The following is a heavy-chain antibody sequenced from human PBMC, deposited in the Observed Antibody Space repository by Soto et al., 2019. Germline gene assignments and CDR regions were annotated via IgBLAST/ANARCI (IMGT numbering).Heavy chain of an antibody. CDR3: TANTQYPLPYYGMDV. J-gene: IGHJ6*02. D-gene: IGHD2-2*01. V-gene: IGHV3-15*01. CDR1: GFTFSNAW. Sequence: PGGSLRLSCAASGFTFSNAWMSWVRQAPGKGLEWVGRIKSKTDGGTTDYAAPVKGRFTISRDDSKNTLYLQMNSLKTEDTAVYYCTANTQYPLPYYGMDVWGQGTTVTVSS. CDR2: IKSKTDGGTT.